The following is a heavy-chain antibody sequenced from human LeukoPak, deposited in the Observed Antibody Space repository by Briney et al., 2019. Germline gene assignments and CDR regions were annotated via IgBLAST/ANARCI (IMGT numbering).Heavy chain of an antibody. J-gene: IGHJ4*02. CDR3: ARGYSRHFDY. D-gene: IGHD6-13*01. V-gene: IGHV3-48*02. CDR1: GFTLSSYN. CDR2: ISSMSSAM. Sequence: GGSLRLSCAAFGFTLSSYNMNWVRQAPGKGLEWVSYISSMSSAMYYADSVKGRFTISRDNAKNSLYLQMNSLRDEDTAVYYCARGYSRHFDYWGQGTLVTVSS.